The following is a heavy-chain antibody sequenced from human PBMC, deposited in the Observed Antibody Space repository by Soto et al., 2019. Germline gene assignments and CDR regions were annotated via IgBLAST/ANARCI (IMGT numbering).Heavy chain of an antibody. D-gene: IGHD3-16*02. V-gene: IGHV3-21*01. CDR2: ISSSSSYI. J-gene: IGHJ4*02. Sequence: GESLKISCAASGFTFSSYSMNWVRQAPGKGLEWVSSISSSSSYIYYADSVKGRFTISRDNAKNSLYLQMNSMRAEDTAVYYCARDDYDYIWGSYRPYYFDYWGQGTLVTVSS. CDR3: ARDDYDYIWGSYRPYYFDY. CDR1: GFTFSSYS.